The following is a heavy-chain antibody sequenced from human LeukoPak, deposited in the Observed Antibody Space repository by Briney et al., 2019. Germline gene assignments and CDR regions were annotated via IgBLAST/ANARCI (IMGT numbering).Heavy chain of an antibody. CDR1: GGSISSYY. D-gene: IGHD4-23*01. J-gene: IGHJ3*02. CDR2: IHYSGGT. CDR3: ARDLGYGGLAFDI. Sequence: SETLSLTCTVSGGSISSYYWGWIRQPPGKGLGWIGSIHYSGGTNYNPSLKSRVTISVDTSKNQFSLKLSSVTAADTAVYYCARDLGYGGLAFDIWGRGTMVTVSS. V-gene: IGHV4-59*01.